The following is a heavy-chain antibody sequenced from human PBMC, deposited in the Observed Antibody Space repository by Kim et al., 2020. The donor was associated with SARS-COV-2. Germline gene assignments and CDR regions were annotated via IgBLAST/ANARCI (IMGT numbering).Heavy chain of an antibody. J-gene: IGHJ4*02. V-gene: IGHV3-74*01. Sequence: DSVKAPFTIARANAKNTLYLQMTSLRAEDTAVYYCARDTDYIQLWSFDYWGQGTLVTVSS. CDR3: ARDTDYIQLWSFDY. D-gene: IGHD5-18*01.